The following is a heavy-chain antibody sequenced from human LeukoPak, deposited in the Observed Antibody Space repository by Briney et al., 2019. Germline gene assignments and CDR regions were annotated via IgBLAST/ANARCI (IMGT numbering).Heavy chain of an antibody. CDR1: GGSISSSSYY. Sequence: TSETLSLTCTVSGGSISSSSYYWGWTRQPPGKGLEWIGSIYYSGSTYYNPSLKSRVTISVDTSKNQFSLRLRSVTAADTAVYYCARVTGYMIEDYFDYWGQGTLVTVSS. D-gene: IGHD3-22*01. V-gene: IGHV4-39*07. CDR3: ARVTGYMIEDYFDY. J-gene: IGHJ4*02. CDR2: IYYSGST.